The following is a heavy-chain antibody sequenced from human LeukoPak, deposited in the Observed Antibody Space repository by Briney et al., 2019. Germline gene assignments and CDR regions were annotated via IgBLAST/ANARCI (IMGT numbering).Heavy chain of an antibody. CDR3: AKDQGYDSSGYVPD. J-gene: IGHJ4*02. CDR1: GFTFDDYA. D-gene: IGHD3-22*01. V-gene: IGHV3-43D*04. Sequence: GGSLRLSCAASGFTFDDYAMHWVRQAPGKGLEWVSLISWDGGSTYYADSVKGRFTISRDNSKNSLYLQMNSLRAEDTALYYCAKDQGYDSSGYVPDWGQGTLVTVCS. CDR2: ISWDGGST.